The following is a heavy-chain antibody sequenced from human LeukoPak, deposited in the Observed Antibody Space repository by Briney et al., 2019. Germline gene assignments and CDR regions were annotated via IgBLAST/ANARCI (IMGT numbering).Heavy chain of an antibody. CDR3: ARDDFDY. J-gene: IGHJ4*02. Sequence: PGGSLRLSCAASGFSFSGYGMHWVRQAPGKGLEWVAVISYDGSDKKYGDSVKGRFTISRDNSKNTLYLQMNSLRAEDTAVYYCARDDFDYWGQGTLVTVSS. CDR2: ISYDGSDK. CDR1: GFSFSGYG. V-gene: IGHV3-30*03.